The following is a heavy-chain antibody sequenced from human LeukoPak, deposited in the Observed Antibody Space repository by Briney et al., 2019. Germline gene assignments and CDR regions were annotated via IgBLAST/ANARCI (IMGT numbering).Heavy chain of an antibody. CDR2: IYHSGST. Sequence: SETLSLTCAVSGYSISSGYYWGWIRQPPGKGLEWIGRIYHSGSTYYNPSLKSRVTISVDTSKNQFSLKMSSVTAADTAVYYCARGLELRLADVWGKGTTVTVSS. D-gene: IGHD1-7*01. V-gene: IGHV4-38-2*01. J-gene: IGHJ6*04. CDR3: ARGLELRLADV. CDR1: GYSISSGYY.